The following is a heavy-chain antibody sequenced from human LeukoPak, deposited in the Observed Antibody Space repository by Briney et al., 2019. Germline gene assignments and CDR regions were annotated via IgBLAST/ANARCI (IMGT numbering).Heavy chain of an antibody. CDR3: ARDRRGHYYYGMDV. D-gene: IGHD3-10*01. CDR2: IWYDGSNK. J-gene: IGHJ6*02. CDR1: GFTFSSYG. V-gene: IGHV3-33*01. Sequence: PGGSLRLSCAASGFTFSSYGMHWVRQAPGKGPEWVAVIWYDGSNKYYADSVKGRFTISRDNSKNTLYLQMNSLRAEDTAVYYCARDRRGHYYYGMDVWGQGTTVTVSS.